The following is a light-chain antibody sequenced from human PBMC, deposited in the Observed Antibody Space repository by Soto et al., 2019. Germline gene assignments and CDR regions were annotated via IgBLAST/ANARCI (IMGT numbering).Light chain of an antibody. CDR1: QGITSW. CDR3: HQANSFPFT. Sequence: DIQMTQSPSSVSASVGDRVTITCRASQGITSWLAWYQQKPGKAPKLLIYAASSLQSGVPSRFSGSGAATDFPLPLSSLQPEDFATYYCHQANSFPFTFGPGTKVDIK. J-gene: IGKJ3*01. V-gene: IGKV1D-12*01. CDR2: AAS.